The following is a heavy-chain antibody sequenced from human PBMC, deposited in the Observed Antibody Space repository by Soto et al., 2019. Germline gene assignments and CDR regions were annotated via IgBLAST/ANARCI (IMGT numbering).Heavy chain of an antibody. CDR3: ARDHSWFGELLTGHRYNWFDP. D-gene: IGHD3-10*01. CDR1: GGSISSYY. CDR2: IYHSGRT. Sequence: SETLSLTCTVSGGSISSYYWSWIRQPPGKGLEWIGDIYHSGRTSYNPSLKSRITISLDKSKNQFSLKLSSVTAADTAVYYCARDHSWFGELLTGHRYNWFDPWGQGTLVTVSS. V-gene: IGHV4-59*12. J-gene: IGHJ5*02.